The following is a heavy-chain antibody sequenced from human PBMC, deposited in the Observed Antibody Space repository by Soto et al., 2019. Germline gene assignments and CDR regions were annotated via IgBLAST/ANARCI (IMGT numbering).Heavy chain of an antibody. Sequence: SLRPASAASRFTPSAYAMSCVRHAPGKGLEWVSAISASGESTYSADSVKGRFTISRDNSMNALYLQMSSLRIEDTAVYYCAHPRGYGVFDAYDIWGQGRMVTV. V-gene: IGHV3-23*01. CDR2: ISASGEST. J-gene: IGHJ3*02. CDR1: RFTPSAYA. D-gene: IGHD4-17*01. CDR3: AHPRGYGVFDAYDI.